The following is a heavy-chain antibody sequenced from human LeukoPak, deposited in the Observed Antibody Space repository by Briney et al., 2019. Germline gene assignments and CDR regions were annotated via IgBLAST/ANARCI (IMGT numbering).Heavy chain of an antibody. D-gene: IGHD3-3*01. Sequence: PGGSLRLSCAASGFTFSSYSMNWVRQAPGKGLEWVSSISSSSSYIYYADSVKGRFTISRDNAKNSLYLQMNSLRAEDTAVYYCAGEKPLRFLEWFNWFDPWGQGTLVTVSS. CDR2: ISSSSSYI. J-gene: IGHJ5*02. V-gene: IGHV3-21*01. CDR1: GFTFSSYS. CDR3: AGEKPLRFLEWFNWFDP.